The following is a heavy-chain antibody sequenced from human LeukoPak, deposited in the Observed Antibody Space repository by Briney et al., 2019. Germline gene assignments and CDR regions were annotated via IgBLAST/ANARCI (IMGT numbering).Heavy chain of an antibody. CDR1: GGSISSGNYY. Sequence: SQTLSLTCTVSGGSISSGNYYWSWIRQPAGKGLEWIGRVYTSGSTNYNPSLKSRVTISIDTSKNQFSLKLSSVTAADTAVYYCARDGGRGAAAVWGQGTLVTVSS. V-gene: IGHV4-61*02. CDR3: ARDGGRGAAAV. J-gene: IGHJ4*02. D-gene: IGHD6-13*01. CDR2: VYTSGST.